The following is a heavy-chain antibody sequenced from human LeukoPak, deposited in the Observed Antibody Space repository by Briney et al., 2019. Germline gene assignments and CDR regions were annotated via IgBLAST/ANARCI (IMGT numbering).Heavy chain of an antibody. Sequence: GTSLRLSCVASGFRITSSGMHWVRQAPGKGLEWVACVSSDGSWEYCADSVKGRFTISRDDSKNTVYLQMNSLRAEDTAVYYCARGLFGSGSCPDYWGQGTLVTVSS. CDR1: GFRITSSG. J-gene: IGHJ4*02. D-gene: IGHD3-10*01. CDR2: VSSDGSWE. V-gene: IGHV3-33*01. CDR3: ARGLFGSGSCPDY.